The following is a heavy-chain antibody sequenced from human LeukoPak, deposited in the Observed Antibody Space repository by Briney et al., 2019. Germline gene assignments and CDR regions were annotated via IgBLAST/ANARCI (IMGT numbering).Heavy chain of an antibody. Sequence: SVTVSCTASGGTFSSYAISWVRQAPGQGLEWMGGIIPIFGTANYAQKFQGRVTITADESTSTAYMELSSLRSEDTAVYYCARYDSSGYYFDYWGQGTLVTVSS. D-gene: IGHD3-22*01. CDR1: GGTFSSYA. CDR3: ARYDSSGYYFDY. J-gene: IGHJ4*02. CDR2: IIPIFGTA. V-gene: IGHV1-69*13.